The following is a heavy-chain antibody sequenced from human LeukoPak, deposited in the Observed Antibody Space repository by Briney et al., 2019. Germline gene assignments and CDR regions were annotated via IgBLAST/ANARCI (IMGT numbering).Heavy chain of an antibody. Sequence: GGSLRLSCAASGFTFSSYWMTWVRQAPGKGLEWVANIKQDGSDKYYVDSVKGRFTISRDNAKNSLYLQMNSLRAEDTAVYYCASSGIAAAFDYWGQGTLVTVSS. CDR2: IKQDGSDK. D-gene: IGHD6-13*01. CDR1: GFTFSSYW. J-gene: IGHJ4*02. CDR3: ASSGIAAAFDY. V-gene: IGHV3-7*01.